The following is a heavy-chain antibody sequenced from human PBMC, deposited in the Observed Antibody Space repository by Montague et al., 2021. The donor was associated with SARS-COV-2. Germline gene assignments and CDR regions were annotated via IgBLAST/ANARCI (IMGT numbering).Heavy chain of an antibody. J-gene: IGHJ6*02. CDR1: GFTFSSYW. V-gene: IGHV3-7*03. CDR3: ARDQGSSWEDYYYYYGMDV. CDR2: IKQDGSEK. Sequence: SLRLSCAASGFTFSSYWMSWVRQAPGKGLEWVANIKQDGSEKYYVDSVKGRFTISRDNAKNSLYLQMNSLRAEDTAVYYCARDQGSSWEDYYYYYGMDVWGQGTTDTVSS. D-gene: IGHD6-13*01.